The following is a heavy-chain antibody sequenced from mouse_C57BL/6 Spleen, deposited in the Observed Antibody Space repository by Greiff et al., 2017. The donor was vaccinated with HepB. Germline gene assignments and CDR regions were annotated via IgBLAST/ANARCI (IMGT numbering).Heavy chain of an antibody. J-gene: IGHJ1*03. CDR1: GFTFSSYA. CDR2: ISSGGDYI. CDR3: TRARITTVVYWYFDV. Sequence: EVMLVESGEGLVKPGGSLKLSCAASGFTFSSYAMSWVRQTPEKRLEWVAYISSGGDYIYYADTVKGRFTISRDNARNTRYLQMSSLKSEDTAMYYCTRARITTVVYWYFDVWGTGTTVTVSS. D-gene: IGHD1-1*01. V-gene: IGHV5-9-1*02.